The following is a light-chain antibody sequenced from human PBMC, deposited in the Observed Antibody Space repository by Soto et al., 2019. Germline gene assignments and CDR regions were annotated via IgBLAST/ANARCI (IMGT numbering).Light chain of an antibody. CDR1: QSIDIY. V-gene: IGKV3-11*01. J-gene: IGKJ5*01. CDR3: QQRRDWPVT. CDR2: DAS. Sequence: EIVLTQSPATLSLSPGERATLSCRASQSIDIYLAWYQQKPGLAPRLLIYDASNRATGIPARFSGSGSGTDVTLTISSLEPEDFAVYYCQQRRDWPVTFGQGTRLEIK.